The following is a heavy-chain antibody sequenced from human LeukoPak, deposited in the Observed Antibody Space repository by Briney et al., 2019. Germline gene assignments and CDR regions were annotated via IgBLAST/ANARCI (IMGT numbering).Heavy chain of an antibody. CDR1: GFTFSSYA. V-gene: IGHV3-23*01. J-gene: IGHJ3*02. Sequence: GGSLRLSCAASGFTFSSYAMSWVRQAPGKGLDWVSAISGSGGSTYYADSVKGRFTISRDNSKNTLYLQMNSLRAEDTAVYYCAAAESSGYDAFDIWGQGTMVTVSS. CDR2: ISGSGGST. CDR3: AAAESSGYDAFDI. D-gene: IGHD3-22*01.